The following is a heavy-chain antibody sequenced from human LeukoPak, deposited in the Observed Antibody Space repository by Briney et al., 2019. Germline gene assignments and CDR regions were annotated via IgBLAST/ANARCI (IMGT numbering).Heavy chain of an antibody. CDR1: GGSIRSYY. Sequence: KPSETLSLTCTVSGGSIRSYYWSWIRQPPGKGLEWIGYINYSGSTKYNPSLKSRVTISVDKSKNQFSLKVNSVTAADTAVYYCARASPYDNWSGYWFDPWGQGTLVTVSS. D-gene: IGHD3-3*01. V-gene: IGHV4-59*01. J-gene: IGHJ5*02. CDR2: INYSGST. CDR3: ARASPYDNWSGYWFDP.